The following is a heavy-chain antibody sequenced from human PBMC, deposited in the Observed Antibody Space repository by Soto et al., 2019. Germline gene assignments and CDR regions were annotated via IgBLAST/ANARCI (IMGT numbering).Heavy chain of an antibody. Sequence: GASVKVSCKASGGTFSSYAISWVRQAPGQVLEWMGGIIPIFGTANYAQKFQGRVTITADKSTSTAYMELSSLRSEDTAVYYCARVSNYDYGGPHNRFDPWGQGTLVTVSS. J-gene: IGHJ5*02. D-gene: IGHD4-17*01. V-gene: IGHV1-69*06. CDR2: IIPIFGTA. CDR3: ARVSNYDYGGPHNRFDP. CDR1: GGTFSSYA.